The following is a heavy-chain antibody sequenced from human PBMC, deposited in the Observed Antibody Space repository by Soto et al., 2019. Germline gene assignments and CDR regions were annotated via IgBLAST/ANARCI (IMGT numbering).Heavy chain of an antibody. J-gene: IGHJ3*02. V-gene: IGHV3-48*02. CDR3: ARDTPCTNGVCYFAFDI. CDR2: ISSSSSTI. Sequence: GGSLSLSCAASGFTFSSYSMNWVRQAPGKGLEWVSYISSSSSTIYYADSVKGRFTISRDNAKNSLYLQMNSLRDEDTAVYYCARDTPCTNGVCYFAFDIWGQGTMVTVSS. D-gene: IGHD2-8*01. CDR1: GFTFSSYS.